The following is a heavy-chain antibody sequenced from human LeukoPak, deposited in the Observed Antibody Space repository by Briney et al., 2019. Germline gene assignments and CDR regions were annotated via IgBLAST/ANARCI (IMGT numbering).Heavy chain of an antibody. CDR3: AKDWDIVATITGDAFDI. J-gene: IGHJ3*02. D-gene: IGHD5-12*01. Sequence: GGSLRLSCAASGFTFSNAWMSWVRQAPGKGLEWVSAISGSGGSTYYADSVKGRFTISRDNSKNTLYLQMNSLRAEDTAVYYCAKDWDIVATITGDAFDIWGQGTMVTVSS. V-gene: IGHV3-23*01. CDR2: ISGSGGST. CDR1: GFTFSNAW.